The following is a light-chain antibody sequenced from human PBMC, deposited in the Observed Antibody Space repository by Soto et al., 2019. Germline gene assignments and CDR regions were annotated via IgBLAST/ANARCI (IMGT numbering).Light chain of an antibody. CDR3: QQYNDYSWT. J-gene: IGKJ1*01. V-gene: IGKV1-5*03. CDR2: KAS. CDR1: QSISIW. Sequence: DIQMTQSPSTLSASVGDRGAVSCRASQSISIWLAWYQQKPGKAPKLLIYKASSLESGVPSRFSGSGSGTELTLTISSLQTDDFATYYCQQYNDYSWTFGQGTKVEIK.